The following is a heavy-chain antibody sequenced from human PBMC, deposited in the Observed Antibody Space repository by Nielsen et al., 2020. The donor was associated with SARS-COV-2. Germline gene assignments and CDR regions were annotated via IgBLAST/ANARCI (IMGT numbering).Heavy chain of an antibody. Sequence: WLRQPPGKGLEWVSSISSSSSYIYYADSVKGRFTISRDNAKNSLYLQMNSLRAEDTAVYYCARDTVTTRYYYYYYGMDVWGQGTTVTSP. CDR2: ISSSSSYI. CDR3: ARDTVTTRYYYYYYGMDV. D-gene: IGHD4-11*01. J-gene: IGHJ6*02. V-gene: IGHV3-21*01.